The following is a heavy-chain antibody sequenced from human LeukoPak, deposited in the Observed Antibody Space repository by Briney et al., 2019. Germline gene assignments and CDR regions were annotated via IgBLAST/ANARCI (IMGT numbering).Heavy chain of an antibody. J-gene: IGHJ5*02. CDR2: INWNGGST. V-gene: IGHV3-20*04. CDR3: ARVWFGEPYQFSCWFDP. Sequence: GGSLRLSCAASGFTFGDYGMSWVRQAPGKGLKWFSGINWNGGSTGYADSVKCRFTISRDNAKNSLYLQMNSLRAEDTALYYWARVWFGEPYQFSCWFDPWGQGTLVTVSS. D-gene: IGHD3-10*01. CDR1: GFTFGDYG.